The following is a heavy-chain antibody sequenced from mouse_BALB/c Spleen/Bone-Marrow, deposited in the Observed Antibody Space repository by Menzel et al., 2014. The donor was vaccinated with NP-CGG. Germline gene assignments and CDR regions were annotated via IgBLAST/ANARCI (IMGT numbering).Heavy chain of an antibody. CDR1: GYSLTGYN. V-gene: IGHV1S135*01. CDR3: ARGYYYGMDY. Sequence: EVKLMESGPELEKPGASVKISCKASGYSLTGYNMNWVKQNNGKSLEWIGNIDPYYGGTSYNQKFKGRATLTIDKSSSTAYLQLKGLTSEDSAVYYCARGYYYGMDYWGQGTSVTVSS. J-gene: IGHJ4*01. CDR2: IDPYYGGT.